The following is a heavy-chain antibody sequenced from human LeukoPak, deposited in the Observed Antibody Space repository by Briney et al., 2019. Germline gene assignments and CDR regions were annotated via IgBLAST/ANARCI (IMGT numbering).Heavy chain of an antibody. Sequence: QPGGSLRLSCAASGFTFSSYSMNWVRQAPGKGLEWVSYISSSSSTIYYADSVKGRFTISRDNAKNSLYLQMNSLRAEDTAVYYCAKPPPYYYDSSAYYYFDYWGQGTLVTVSS. D-gene: IGHD3-22*01. J-gene: IGHJ4*02. CDR2: ISSSSSTI. V-gene: IGHV3-48*01. CDR1: GFTFSSYS. CDR3: AKPPPYYYDSSAYYYFDY.